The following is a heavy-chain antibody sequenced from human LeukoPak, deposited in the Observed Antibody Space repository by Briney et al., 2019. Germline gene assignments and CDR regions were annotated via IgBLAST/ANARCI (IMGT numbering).Heavy chain of an antibody. CDR3: ARDEPDYYGSGTQAYYYYYMDV. V-gene: IGHV1-69*05. D-gene: IGHD3-10*01. CDR1: GGTFSSYA. CDR2: IITIFGTA. Sequence: SVKVSCKASGGTFSSYAISWVRQAPGQGLEWMGGIITIFGTANYAQKFQGRVTITTDESTSTAYMELSSLRSEDTAVYYCARDEPDYYGSGTQAYYYYYMDVWGKGTTVTVSS. J-gene: IGHJ6*03.